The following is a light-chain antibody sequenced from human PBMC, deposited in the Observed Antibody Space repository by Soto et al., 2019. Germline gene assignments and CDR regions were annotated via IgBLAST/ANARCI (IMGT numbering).Light chain of an antibody. J-gene: IGKJ1*01. CDR1: QSISSY. V-gene: IGKV1-39*01. Sequence: DIQMTQSPSSLSASVGDRVTITCRASQSISSYLNWYQQKPGKAPKLLIYAASSLQSGVPSRFSGSGSGTDFILTISNLQPEDFATYFCQQSYTTPRTFGQGTKVEIK. CDR3: QQSYTTPRT. CDR2: AAS.